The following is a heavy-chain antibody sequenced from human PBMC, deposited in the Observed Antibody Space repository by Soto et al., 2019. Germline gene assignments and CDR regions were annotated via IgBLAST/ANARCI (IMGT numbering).Heavy chain of an antibody. Sequence: QVQLQESGPGLVKPSQTLSLTCTVSGGSISSGGYYWSWIRQHPGKGLEWIGYIYYSGSTYYNPSLTTRVTISLDTSKNQFSLKLSSVTAADTDVYYCARGGRRSPGMDVGGQGTTVTVSS. J-gene: IGHJ6*02. V-gene: IGHV4-31*03. CDR2: IYYSGST. CDR3: ARGGRRSPGMDV. CDR1: GGSISSGGYY.